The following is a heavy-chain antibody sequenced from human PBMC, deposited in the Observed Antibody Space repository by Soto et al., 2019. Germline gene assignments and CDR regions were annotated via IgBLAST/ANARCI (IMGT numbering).Heavy chain of an antibody. CDR1: GFTFSSYS. Sequence: GGSLRLSCAASGFTFSSYSMNWVRQAPGKGLEWVSYISSSSSTIYYADSVKGRFTISRDNAKNSLYLQMNSLRAEDTAVYYCASTRRYCTNGVCYYYYMDVWGKGTTVTVSS. V-gene: IGHV3-48*01. D-gene: IGHD2-8*01. CDR3: ASTRRYCTNGVCYYYYMDV. J-gene: IGHJ6*03. CDR2: ISSSSSTI.